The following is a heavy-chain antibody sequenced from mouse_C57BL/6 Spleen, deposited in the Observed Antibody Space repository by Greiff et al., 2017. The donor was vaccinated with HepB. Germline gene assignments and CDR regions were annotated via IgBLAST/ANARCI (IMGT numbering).Heavy chain of an antibody. V-gene: IGHV1-80*01. Sequence: VQLQQSGAELVKPGASVKISCKASGYAFSSYWMYWVKQRPGKGLEWIGQIYPGDGDTNYNGKFKGKATLTADKSSSTAYMQLSSLTSEDSAVYFCARSGHYGSSYWYFDVWGTGTTVTVSS. CDR2: IYPGDGDT. CDR3: ARSGHYGSSYWYFDV. J-gene: IGHJ1*03. D-gene: IGHD1-1*01. CDR1: GYAFSSYW.